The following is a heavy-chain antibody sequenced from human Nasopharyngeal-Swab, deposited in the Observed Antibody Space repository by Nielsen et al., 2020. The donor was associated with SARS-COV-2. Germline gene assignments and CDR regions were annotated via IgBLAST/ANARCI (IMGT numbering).Heavy chain of an antibody. CDR2: ITSSSSTK. CDR1: GFTFSTYS. D-gene: IGHD6-19*01. J-gene: IGHJ4*02. CDR3: ARGAGTALYYFDY. Sequence: GGSLRLSCAASGFTFSTYSMNWVRQAPGKGLEWVSYITSSSSTKYYADSVKGRFTISRDNAKNSLYLQMDSLRAEDTALYYCARGAGTALYYFDYWGQGTLVTVSS. V-gene: IGHV3-48*04.